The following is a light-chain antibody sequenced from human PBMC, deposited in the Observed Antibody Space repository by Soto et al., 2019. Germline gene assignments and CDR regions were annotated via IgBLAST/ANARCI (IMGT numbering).Light chain of an antibody. J-gene: IGKJ5*01. V-gene: IGKV2-30*01. CDR1: QSLVYSDGNTY. CDR2: KVS. Sequence: DVVMTQSPLSLPVTLGQPASISCRSSQSLVYSDGNTYLNWFQQRPGHAPRRLIYKVSNRDSGVTDRLSVSGSGNDVPLEISRVEAEDVGVNYCLQGTKWPPTFGQGTRLEIK. CDR3: LQGTKWPPT.